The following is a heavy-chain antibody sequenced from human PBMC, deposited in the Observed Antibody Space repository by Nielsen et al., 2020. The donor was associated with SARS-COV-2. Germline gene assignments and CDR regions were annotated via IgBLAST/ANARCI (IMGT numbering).Heavy chain of an antibody. J-gene: IGHJ5*02. D-gene: IGHD6-6*01. CDR1: GGSVKSGTYY. CDR2: ISFMENT. CDR3: ARGKEAGRRRMTADSGPYNWFDP. V-gene: IGHV4-61*01. Sequence: SETMSLTCTVSGGSVKSGTYYWSWIRQPPGKGLEWIGYISFMENTNYNPSLKSRVTMSVDTSKNLFSLRLTSVTAADTAVYYCARGKEAGRRRMTADSGPYNWFDPWGQGALVTVSS.